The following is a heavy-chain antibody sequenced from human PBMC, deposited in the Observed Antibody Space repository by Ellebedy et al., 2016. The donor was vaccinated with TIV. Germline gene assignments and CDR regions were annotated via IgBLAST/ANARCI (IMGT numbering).Heavy chain of an antibody. CDR3: TRFEIISGGGYGMDV. V-gene: IGHV3-13*01. Sequence: GGSLRLSXAASGFTFSRYDMHWVRQSTRKGLEWVASIDNAGDTYYPGSVKGRFTISRENAKNSLYLQMNSLRVEDTAVYYCTRFEIISGGGYGMDVWGQGTTDTVSS. CDR2: IDNAGDT. J-gene: IGHJ6*02. CDR1: GFTFSRYD. D-gene: IGHD3-16*01.